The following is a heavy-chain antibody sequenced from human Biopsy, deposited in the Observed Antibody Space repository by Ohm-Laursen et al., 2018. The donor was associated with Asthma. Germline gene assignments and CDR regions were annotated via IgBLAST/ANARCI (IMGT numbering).Heavy chain of an antibody. V-gene: IGHV3-30*18. CDR3: AKDSTGSGSHPIPDS. Sequence: SLRLSCAASGFTFSTYGMHWVRQAPGKGLEWVAVISYDGFNKDYGDSVKGRFTISRDNSKNTLYLQMNSLTPDDTAVYFCAKDSTGSGSHPIPDSWGQGTLVTVSS. J-gene: IGHJ4*02. CDR2: ISYDGFNK. D-gene: IGHD3-10*01. CDR1: GFTFSTYG.